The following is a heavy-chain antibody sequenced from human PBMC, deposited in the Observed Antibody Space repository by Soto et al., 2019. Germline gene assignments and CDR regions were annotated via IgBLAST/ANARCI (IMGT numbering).Heavy chain of an antibody. Sequence: PSETLSLTCAVYVGSFSGYYWSWIRQPPGKGLEWIGEINHSGSTNYNPSLKSRVTISVDTSKNQFSLKLSSVTAADTAVYYCARGLYYYDSSGDAFDIWGQGTMVTVSS. CDR1: VGSFSGYY. V-gene: IGHV4-34*01. CDR3: ARGLYYYDSSGDAFDI. J-gene: IGHJ3*02. D-gene: IGHD3-22*01. CDR2: INHSGST.